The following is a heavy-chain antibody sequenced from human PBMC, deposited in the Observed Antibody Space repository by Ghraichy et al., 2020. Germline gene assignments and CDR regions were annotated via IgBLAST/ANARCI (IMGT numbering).Heavy chain of an antibody. J-gene: IGHJ6*02. V-gene: IGHV4-34*01. CDR3: ARGYVGYCSGGSCYRVSHYYYYGMDV. Sequence: SQTLSLTCAVYGGSFSGYYWSWIRQPPGKGLEWIGEINHSGSTNYNPSLKSRDTISVDTSKNQFSLKLSSVTAADTAVYYCARGYVGYCSGGSCYRVSHYYYYGMDVWGQGTTVTVSS. CDR1: GGSFSGYY. D-gene: IGHD2-15*01. CDR2: INHSGST.